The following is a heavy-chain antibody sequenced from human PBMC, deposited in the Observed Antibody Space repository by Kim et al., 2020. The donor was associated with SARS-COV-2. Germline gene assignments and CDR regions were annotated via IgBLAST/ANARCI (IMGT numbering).Heavy chain of an antibody. CDR2: INTNTGNP. Sequence: VSVKVSCKASGYTFTSYAMNWVRQAPGQGLEWMGWINTNTGNPTYAQGFTGRFVFSLDTSVSTAYLQISSLKAEDTAVYYCARAVVVPAANYFGVVILSYYYMDVWGKGTTVTVPS. CDR3: ARAVVVPAANYFGVVILSYYYMDV. V-gene: IGHV7-4-1*02. D-gene: IGHD2-2*01. CDR1: GYTFTSYA. J-gene: IGHJ6*03.